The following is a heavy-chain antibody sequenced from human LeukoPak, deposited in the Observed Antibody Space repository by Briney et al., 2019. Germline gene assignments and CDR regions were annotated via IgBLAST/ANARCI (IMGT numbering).Heavy chain of an antibody. D-gene: IGHD6-6*01. CDR3: ARRGQLGTNY. V-gene: IGHV4-30-2*01. J-gene: IGHJ4*02. CDR1: GGSISSGGYY. CDR2: IYHSGST. Sequence: SETLSLTCTVSGGSISSGGYYWSWIRQPPGKGLEWIGYIYHSGSTYYNPSLKSRVTISVDTSKNQFSLKLSSVTAADTAVYYCARRGQLGTNYWGQGTLVTVSS.